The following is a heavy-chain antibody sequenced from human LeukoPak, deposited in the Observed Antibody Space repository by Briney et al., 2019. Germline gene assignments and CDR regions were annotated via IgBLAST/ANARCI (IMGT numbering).Heavy chain of an antibody. CDR2: IYYSGST. CDR3: ASPFSGSSDAFDI. CDR1: GGSISSYY. J-gene: IGHJ3*02. D-gene: IGHD1-26*01. V-gene: IGHV4-59*08. Sequence: PSETLSLTCTVSGGSISSYYWSWIRQPPGKGLEWIGYIYYSGSTNYNPSLKSRVTISVDTSKNQFSLKLSSVTAADTAVYYCASPFSGSSDAFDIWGQGTMVTVSS.